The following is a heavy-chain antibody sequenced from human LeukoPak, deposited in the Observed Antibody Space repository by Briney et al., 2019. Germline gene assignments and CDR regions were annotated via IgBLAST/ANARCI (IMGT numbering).Heavy chain of an antibody. Sequence: SETLSLTCTVSGGSIGSFFWSWIRQPPGKALEWIGYIHYSGSTKYNPSLKSRVTISVDTSENQFSLTLNSVTAADTAVYYCARSQGGYGDYGSWFDPWGQGILVTVSS. CDR3: ARSQGGYGDYGSWFDP. D-gene: IGHD4-17*01. V-gene: IGHV4-59*01. J-gene: IGHJ5*02. CDR1: GGSIGSFF. CDR2: IHYSGST.